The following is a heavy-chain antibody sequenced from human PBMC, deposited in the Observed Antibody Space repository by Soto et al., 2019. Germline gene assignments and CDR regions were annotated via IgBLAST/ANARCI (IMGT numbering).Heavy chain of an antibody. J-gene: IGHJ3*02. CDR2: IYYSGST. V-gene: IGHV4-31*03. Sequence: SETLSLTCTVSGGSISSGGYYWSWIRQHPGKGLEWIGYIYYSGSTYYNPSLKSRVTISVDTSKNQFSLKLSSVTAADTAVYYCARASVVAATKSGAFDIWSQGTMVTVSS. CDR1: GGSISSGGYY. CDR3: ARASVVAATKSGAFDI. D-gene: IGHD2-15*01.